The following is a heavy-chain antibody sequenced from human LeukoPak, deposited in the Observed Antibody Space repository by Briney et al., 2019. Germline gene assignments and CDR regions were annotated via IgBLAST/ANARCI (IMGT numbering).Heavy chain of an antibody. J-gene: IGHJ4*02. Sequence: SGGSLRLSCAASGFTFSSYWMHWVRQAPGKGLAWVSRINSDGSSTSYADSVKGRFTISRDNAKNTLYLQMDSLRAEDTAMYYCARGTGGYYSLGYLGQGTLVAVSS. CDR3: ARGTGGYYSLGY. CDR1: GFTFSSYW. CDR2: INSDGSST. V-gene: IGHV3-74*01. D-gene: IGHD1-26*01.